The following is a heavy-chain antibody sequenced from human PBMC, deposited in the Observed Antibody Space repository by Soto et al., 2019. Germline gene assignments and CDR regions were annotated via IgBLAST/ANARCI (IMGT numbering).Heavy chain of an antibody. CDR2: INHSGST. V-gene: IGHV4-34*01. J-gene: IGHJ6*02. CDR1: GGSFSGYY. CDR3: AARPYGGNSSYGMDV. D-gene: IGHD4-17*01. Sequence: SETLSLTCAVYGGSFSGYYWSWIRQPPGKGLEWIGEINHSGSTNYNPSLKSRVTISVDTSKNQFSLKLSSVTAADTAVYYCAARPYGGNSSYGMDVWGQGTTVTVSS.